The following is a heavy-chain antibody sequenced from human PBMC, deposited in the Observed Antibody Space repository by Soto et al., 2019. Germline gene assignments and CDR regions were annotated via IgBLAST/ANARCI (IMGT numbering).Heavy chain of an antibody. CDR3: ARGGIHYYDSSGAPMNWFDP. V-gene: IGHV4-34*01. D-gene: IGHD3-22*01. Sequence: ASETLSFTCAVYGGSFSGYYWSWIRQPPGKGLEWIGEINHSGSTNYNPSLKSRVTISVDTSKNQFSLKLSSVTAADTAVYYCARGGIHYYDSSGAPMNWFDPWGQGTLVTVSS. CDR1: GGSFSGYY. CDR2: INHSGST. J-gene: IGHJ5*02.